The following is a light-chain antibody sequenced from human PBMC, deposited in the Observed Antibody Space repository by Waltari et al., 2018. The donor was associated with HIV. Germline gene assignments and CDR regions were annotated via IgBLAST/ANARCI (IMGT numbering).Light chain of an antibody. CDR3: QSADRSGSHVV. CDR2: KDR. V-gene: IGLV3-25*03. Sequence: SYELTQPPSMSVSPGQTARITCFGDALPNRYAYWYQQRPGQAPVLVIYKDRERPSGIAERCSGPNSGTTVTLIISGVQPEDEADYYCQSADRSGSHVVFGGGTKVTV. CDR1: ALPNRY. J-gene: IGLJ2*01.